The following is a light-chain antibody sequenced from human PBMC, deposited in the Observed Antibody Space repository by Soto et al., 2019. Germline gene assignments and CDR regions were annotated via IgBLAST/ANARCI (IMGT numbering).Light chain of an antibody. V-gene: IGKV3-15*01. J-gene: IGKJ1*01. CDR3: QQYRNWPRT. Sequence: EVVLTQSPSTLSVSPGGRATLSCRASQSISDTLAWYQQKPGQAPRLLIYGASRRATGFPARFSGSGSGTDFTLTISSLQSEDFAVYYCQQYRNWPRTFGQGTKVDIK. CDR1: QSISDT. CDR2: GAS.